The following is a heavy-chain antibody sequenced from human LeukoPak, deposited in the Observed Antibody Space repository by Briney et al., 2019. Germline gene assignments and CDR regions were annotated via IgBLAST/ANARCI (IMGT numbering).Heavy chain of an antibody. V-gene: IGHV1-24*01. CDR2: FDPEDGET. D-gene: IGHD6-19*01. J-gene: IGHJ4*02. CDR1: GYTLTELS. CDR3: ATGPGYSSGWYYFDY. Sequence: GASVKVSCKVSGYTLTELSMHWVRQAPGKGLEWMGGFDPEDGETIYAQKFQGRVTMTEDTSTDTAYMELSSLRSEDTAVYYCATGPGYSSGWYYFDYWGQGTLVTVSS.